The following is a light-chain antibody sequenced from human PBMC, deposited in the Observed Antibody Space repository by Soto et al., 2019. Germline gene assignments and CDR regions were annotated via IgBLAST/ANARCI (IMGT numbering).Light chain of an antibody. CDR2: GAS. CDR3: QQYNNWPRT. J-gene: IGKJ1*01. CDR1: QSVSSN. V-gene: IGKV3-15*01. Sequence: EIVMTQSPATLSVSPGERATISCRASQSVSSNLAWYQQKPGQAPRLLIYGASTRATCIPARFSGSGSGTEFTLTISSLQSEDFAVYYCQQYNNWPRTFGQGTKV.